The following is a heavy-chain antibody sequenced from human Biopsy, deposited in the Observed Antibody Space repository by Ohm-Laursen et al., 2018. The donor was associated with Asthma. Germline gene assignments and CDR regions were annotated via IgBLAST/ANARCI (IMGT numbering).Heavy chain of an antibody. CDR1: GYTFTSAG. J-gene: IGHJ6*02. D-gene: IGHD3-10*01. CDR3: ARAVDYSHYYGIDV. Sequence: SVQASCKTSGYTFTSAGITWVRQAPGQGLEWMGWISVYKGRAGGAQKLQDRVTMITDTSTSTAYMELRSLRSDDTAVYFCARAVDYSHYYGIDVWGQGTTVTVS. V-gene: IGHV1-18*01. CDR2: ISVYKGRA.